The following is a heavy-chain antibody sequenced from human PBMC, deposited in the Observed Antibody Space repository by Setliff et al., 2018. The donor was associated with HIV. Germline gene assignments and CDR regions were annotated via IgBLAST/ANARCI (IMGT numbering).Heavy chain of an antibody. J-gene: IGHJ4*02. Sequence: SETLSLTCTVSGDSISTDYWTWIRQPPGKGLEWIGYNYTSGSTNYNPSLKSRVTRSVDTSKNQFSLKLSSVTAADTAVYYCARGLSFYDPGGFDYWGQGTLVTVSS. CDR2: NYTSGST. V-gene: IGHV4-4*09. CDR1: GDSISTDY. D-gene: IGHD3-22*01. CDR3: ARGLSFYDPGGFDY.